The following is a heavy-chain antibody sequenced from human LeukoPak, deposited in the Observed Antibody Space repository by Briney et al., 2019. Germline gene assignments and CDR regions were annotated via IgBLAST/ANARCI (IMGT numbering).Heavy chain of an antibody. Sequence: PSETLSLTCTVSGGSISSSSYYWGWIRQPPGKGLEWIGSIYYSGSTYYNPSLKSRVTISVDTSKNQFSLKLSSATAADTAVYYCAREGQYWFDPWGQGTLVTVSS. CDR1: GGSISSSSYY. CDR3: AREGQYWFDP. V-gene: IGHV4-39*07. CDR2: IYYSGST. J-gene: IGHJ5*02. D-gene: IGHD6-19*01.